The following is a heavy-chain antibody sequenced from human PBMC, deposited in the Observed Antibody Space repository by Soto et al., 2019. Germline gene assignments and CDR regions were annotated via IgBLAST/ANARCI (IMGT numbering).Heavy chain of an antibody. Sequence: EVQLEESGGDLVKPGVSLRLSCAASGFTLSNFAMSWVRQAPGKGLEWVAVVSGAGINTKYAAAVKGRFTGSRDNTKNALSRQIGSLRAADTGIYYCAKGRLRGLDNGYFDYWGQGTLVTVPS. V-gene: IGHV3-23*04. D-gene: IGHD4-17*01. J-gene: IGHJ4*02. CDR2: VSGAGINT. CDR1: GFTLSNFA. CDR3: AKGRLRGLDNGYFDY.